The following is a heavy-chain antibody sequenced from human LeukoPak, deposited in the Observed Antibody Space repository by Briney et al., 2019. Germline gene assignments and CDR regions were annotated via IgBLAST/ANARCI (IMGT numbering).Heavy chain of an antibody. D-gene: IGHD5-24*01. V-gene: IGHV3-48*01. CDR2: IGISSGNT. CDR1: GFNFTDYS. CDR3: ASSLSGYNYEGGFNWFDP. J-gene: IGHJ5*02. Sequence: PGGSLRLSCAASGFNFTDYSMNWVRQAPGKGLEWISYIGISSGNTKYADSVKGRFTISRDKARNSLYLQMNSLRVEDTAVYYCASSLSGYNYEGGFNWFDPWGQGTLVTVSS.